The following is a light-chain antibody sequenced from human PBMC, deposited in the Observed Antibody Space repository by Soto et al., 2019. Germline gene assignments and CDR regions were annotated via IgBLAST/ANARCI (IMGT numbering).Light chain of an antibody. CDR1: SNDVGAFDY. Sequence: QSALTQPASVSASPGQSISISCTGTSNDVGAFDYVSWYQQHPGKAPKLMISDVSSRPSGVSDRFSGSKSGNTASLTISGLQAGDEATYYCSSYTTSGSFVVFGGGTKLTVL. CDR3: SSYTTSGSFVV. V-gene: IGLV2-14*03. CDR2: DVS. J-gene: IGLJ2*01.